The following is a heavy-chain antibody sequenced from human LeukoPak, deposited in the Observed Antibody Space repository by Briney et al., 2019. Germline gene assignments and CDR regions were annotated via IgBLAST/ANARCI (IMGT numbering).Heavy chain of an antibody. D-gene: IGHD3-22*01. V-gene: IGHV3-9*01. Sequence: PGGSLRLSCAASGFTFADYAMHWVRQAPGKGLEWVSGFNWNSGTIGYADSVKGRFTISRDDAKNSLYPQINSLRADDTALYYCAKSGSGYYYVFDYWGQGTLVTVSS. CDR2: FNWNSGTI. CDR3: AKSGSGYYYVFDY. CDR1: GFTFADYA. J-gene: IGHJ4*02.